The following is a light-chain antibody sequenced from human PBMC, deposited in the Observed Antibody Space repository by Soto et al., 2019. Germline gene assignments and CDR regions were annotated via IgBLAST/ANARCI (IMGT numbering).Light chain of an antibody. CDR3: CSYAGGSTLV. CDR1: SSDVGSYNL. J-gene: IGLJ2*01. V-gene: IGLV2-23*01. CDR2: EGS. Sequence: QSALTQPASVSGSPGQSITISCTGTSSDVGSYNLVSWYQQHPGKAPKLMIYEGSKRPSGVSNRFSGSKSGNTASLTISGLQAEDEADYYCCSYAGGSTLVFGGGTKVT.